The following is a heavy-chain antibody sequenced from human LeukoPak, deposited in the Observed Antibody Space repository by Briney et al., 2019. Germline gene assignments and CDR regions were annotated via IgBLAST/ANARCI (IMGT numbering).Heavy chain of an antibody. J-gene: IGHJ4*02. Sequence: GGSLRLSCAASGFTFSSYAMSWVRQAPGKGLVWVSRINSDGSRTNYADSVKGRFTTSRDNAKNTLYLQMNSLRAEDTAVYYCARESSGWYDWGQGTLVTVSS. D-gene: IGHD6-19*01. V-gene: IGHV3-74*01. CDR2: INSDGSRT. CDR3: ARESSGWYD. CDR1: GFTFSSYA.